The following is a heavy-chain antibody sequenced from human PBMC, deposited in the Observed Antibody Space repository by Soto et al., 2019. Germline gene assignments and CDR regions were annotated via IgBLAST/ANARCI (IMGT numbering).Heavy chain of an antibody. V-gene: IGHV4-30-4*08. CDR2: IHHSGSI. J-gene: IGHJ6*02. Sequence: SETLSLTCTVSGDSISSDYYHWTWIRQSPGKGLEWIGYIHHSGSILYNPSLKSRVTISVDTSKNQFSLHLTSVTDADTAVYFCQRDDDGGDSLDVWGQGSTVPVS. CDR1: GDSISSDYYH. D-gene: IGHD2-21*02. CDR3: QRDDDGGDSLDV.